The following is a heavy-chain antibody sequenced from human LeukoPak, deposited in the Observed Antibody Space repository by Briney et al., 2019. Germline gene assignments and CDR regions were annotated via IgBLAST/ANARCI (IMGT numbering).Heavy chain of an antibody. D-gene: IGHD1-26*01. CDR2: IYHGGST. V-gene: IGHV4-38-2*02. CDR1: GYSINNGYY. J-gene: IGHJ4*02. Sequence: SETLSLTCTVSGYSINNGYYWGWIRQPPGKGLEWIGNIYHGGSTYYNPSLKSRVTISADTSKNQFSLKLYSVTASDTAVYYCARVSGNYYGNFDYWGQGTLVTVSS. CDR3: ARVSGNYYGNFDY.